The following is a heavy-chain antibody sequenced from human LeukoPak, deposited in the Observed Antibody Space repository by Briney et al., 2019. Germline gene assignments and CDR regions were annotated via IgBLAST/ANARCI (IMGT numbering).Heavy chain of an antibody. Sequence: SHTLSLTCAISGDSFSSNSAAWNWTTQSPSRGLEWLGRTYYRSKWHNHYAVSVKSRITINPDTSKNQFSLQLNSVTPEDTAVYYCARDWSVDYYYYMDVWGKGTTVTVSS. CDR3: ARDWSVDYYYYMDV. CDR2: TYYRSKWHN. CDR1: GDSFSSNSAA. D-gene: IGHD3-3*01. V-gene: IGHV6-1*01. J-gene: IGHJ6*03.